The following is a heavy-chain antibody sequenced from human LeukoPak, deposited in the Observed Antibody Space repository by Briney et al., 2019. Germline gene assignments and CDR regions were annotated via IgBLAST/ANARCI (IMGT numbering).Heavy chain of an antibody. V-gene: IGHV3-11*04. Sequence: RTGGSLRLSCAASGLTFSDYYMSWIRQAPGKGLEWVSYMSNSADTIYYADSVKGRFTISRDNAKNSLFLQMNSLRAEDTAVYYCARDVSSSVGENCDYWGQGTLVTVSS. CDR2: MSNSADTI. D-gene: IGHD6-13*01. CDR1: GLTFSDYY. J-gene: IGHJ4*02. CDR3: ARDVSSSVGENCDY.